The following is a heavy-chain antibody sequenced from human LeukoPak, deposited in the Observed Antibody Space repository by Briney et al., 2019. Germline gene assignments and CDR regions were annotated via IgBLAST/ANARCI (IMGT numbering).Heavy chain of an antibody. D-gene: IGHD1-14*01. CDR1: GFTFSNAW. CDR3: TPGIFDY. CDR2: ITSKTDGGTT. J-gene: IGHJ4*02. Sequence: GGPLRLSCAASGFTFSNAWMSWVRQAPGKGLEWVGRITSKTDGGTTDYAAPVKGRFTISRDDSKNTLYLQMNSLKTEDTAVYYCTPGIFDYWGQGTLVTVSS. V-gene: IGHV3-15*01.